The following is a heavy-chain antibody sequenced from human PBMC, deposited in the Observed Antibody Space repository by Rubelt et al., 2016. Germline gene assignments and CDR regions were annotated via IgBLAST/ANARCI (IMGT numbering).Heavy chain of an antibody. CDR2: IYYSGST. CDR3: ARDIVVVPATQEDV. V-gene: IGHV4-39*01. CDR1: GGSISSSSYY. D-gene: IGHD2-2*01. J-gene: IGHJ6*02. Sequence: QLQLQESGPGLVKPSETLSLTCTVSGGSISSSSYYWGWIRQPPGKGLEWIGSIYYSGSTYYNPSLKSRVPRSVDTSKNQFSLKLSSVTAADTAVYYCARDIVVVPATQEDVWGQGTTVTVSS.